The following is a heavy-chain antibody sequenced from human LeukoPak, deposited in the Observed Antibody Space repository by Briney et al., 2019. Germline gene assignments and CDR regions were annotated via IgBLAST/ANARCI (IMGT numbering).Heavy chain of an antibody. CDR2: ISYDGSNK. V-gene: IGHV3-30-3*01. CDR1: GFTFISYP. J-gene: IGHJ4*02. CDR3: ARAPYSSSWWASDY. Sequence: GGSLRLSCPASGFTFISYPMHWVRQAPGKGLGWVAVISYDGSNKYYADSVKGRFTISRDNSKNTLYLQMNSLRAEDTAVYYCARAPYSSSWWASDYWGQGTLVTVSS. D-gene: IGHD6-13*01.